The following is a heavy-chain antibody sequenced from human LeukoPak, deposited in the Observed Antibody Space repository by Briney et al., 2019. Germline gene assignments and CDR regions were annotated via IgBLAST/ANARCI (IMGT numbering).Heavy chain of an antibody. CDR1: GGSFSGYY. CDR3: ARHLHTAGHLYYFDY. CDR2: SNHSGSS. D-gene: IGHD5-18*01. J-gene: IGHJ4*02. V-gene: IGHV4-34*01. Sequence: PSETLSLTCAVHGGSFSGYYWSWIRQPPGKGLEWFGESNHSGSSNYNTSLKSRVTISVDTSKNQFSLKLSSVTAADTAVYYCARHLHTAGHLYYFDYWGQGTLVTVSS.